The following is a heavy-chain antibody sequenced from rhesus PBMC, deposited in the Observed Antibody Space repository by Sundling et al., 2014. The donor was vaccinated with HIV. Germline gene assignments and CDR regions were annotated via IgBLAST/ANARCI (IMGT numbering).Heavy chain of an antibody. D-gene: IGHD2-27*01. CDR3: ARVIFTSSGNY. CDR2: VYGNSANA. J-gene: IGHJ4*01. V-gene: IGHV4-80*01. CDR1: GASMSSYW. Sequence: QVQLQESGPGLVKPSETLSLICAVSGASMSSYWWTWIRQSPGKGLEWIGSVYGNSANANYNPSLKSRVTFSKDTSKNQFSLNLTSVTAADTAVYYCARVIFTSSGNYWGQGVLVTVSS.